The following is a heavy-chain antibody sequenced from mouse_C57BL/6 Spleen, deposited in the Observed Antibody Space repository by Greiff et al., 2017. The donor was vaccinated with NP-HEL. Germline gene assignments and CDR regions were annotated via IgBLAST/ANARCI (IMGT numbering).Heavy chain of an antibody. CDR1: GFTFSDYY. J-gene: IGHJ1*03. Sequence: EVKLMESEGGLVQPGSSMKLSCTASGFTFSDYYMAWVRQVPEKGLEWVANINYDGSSTYYLDSLKSRFSISRDNAKNILYLQMSSLKSEDTATYYCARDQDDGYYDVWGTGTTVTVSS. D-gene: IGHD2-3*01. CDR2: INYDGSST. V-gene: IGHV5-16*01. CDR3: ARDQDDGYYDV.